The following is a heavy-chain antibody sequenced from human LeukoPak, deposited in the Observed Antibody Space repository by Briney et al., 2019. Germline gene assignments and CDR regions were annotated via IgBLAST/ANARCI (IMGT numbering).Heavy chain of an antibody. CDR1: NFIFRNYW. Sequence: GGSLRLSFAASNFIFRNYWMTWVRQAPGKGLEGVANINRDGRGKEYVDSVEGRFTISRDNAKNSLYLEMNSLRVEDTAVYYCARDPYDTSAYGAFDIWGQGTMVTVSS. CDR2: INRDGRGK. D-gene: IGHD3-22*01. J-gene: IGHJ3*02. CDR3: ARDPYDTSAYGAFDI. V-gene: IGHV3-7*01.